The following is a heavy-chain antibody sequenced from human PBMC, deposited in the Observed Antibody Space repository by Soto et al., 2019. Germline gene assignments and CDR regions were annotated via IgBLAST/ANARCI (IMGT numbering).Heavy chain of an antibody. V-gene: IGHV3-23*01. Sequence: QPCGSLRLSCAGSGFTFINTGMSWVRQAPGKGLEWVSAISGSGDTTLYADSVKGRLTISRDNSKNTLDLQMNSLRAEDTAVYYCAKGGAVGAVNTAKFDNWGEGTLVTVSS. CDR3: AKGGAVGAVNTAKFDN. CDR2: ISGSGDTT. CDR1: GFTFINTG. J-gene: IGHJ4*02. D-gene: IGHD5-18*01.